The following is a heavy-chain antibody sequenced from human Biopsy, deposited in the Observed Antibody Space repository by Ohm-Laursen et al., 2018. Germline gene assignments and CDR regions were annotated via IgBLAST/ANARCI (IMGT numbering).Heavy chain of an antibody. Sequence: SETLSLTCTVSRGSISSYYWSWIRQPPGKGLEWIGYMSNSGSTNYNPSLKTRVTISLDTPKNQFSLKLSSVTAADTAVYYCVRDDAVTVIRGLYYWGQGALVTVSS. CDR1: RGSISSYY. V-gene: IGHV4-59*01. CDR3: VRDDAVTVIRGLYY. CDR2: MSNSGST. J-gene: IGHJ4*02. D-gene: IGHD2-21*02.